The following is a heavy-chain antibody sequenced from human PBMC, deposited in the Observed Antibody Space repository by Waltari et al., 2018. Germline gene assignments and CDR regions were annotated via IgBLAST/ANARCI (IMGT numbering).Heavy chain of an antibody. D-gene: IGHD2-8*01. Sequence: QVQLVQSGAEVKKPGSSVTVSCKASGGPFSSYAISWVRQAPGQGLEWMGGIIPIFGTANYAQKFQGRVTITADESTSTAYMELSSLRSEDTAVYYCARSDIVLMVYASPIFDYWGQGTLVTVSS. J-gene: IGHJ4*02. CDR1: GGPFSSYA. V-gene: IGHV1-69*01. CDR2: IIPIFGTA. CDR3: ARSDIVLMVYASPIFDY.